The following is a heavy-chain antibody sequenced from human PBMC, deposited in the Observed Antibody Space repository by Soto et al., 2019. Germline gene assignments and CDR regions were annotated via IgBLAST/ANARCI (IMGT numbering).Heavy chain of an antibody. CDR2: IIPILGIA. CDR1: GGTFSSYT. J-gene: IGHJ4*02. D-gene: IGHD6-19*01. CDR3: AREYSSGWYYFDY. V-gene: IGHV1-69*02. Sequence: VSCKASGGTFSSYTISWVRQAPGQGLEWMGRIIPILGIANYAQKFQGRVTITADKSTSTAYMELSSLRSEDTAVYYCAREYSSGWYYFDYWGQGTLVTVSS.